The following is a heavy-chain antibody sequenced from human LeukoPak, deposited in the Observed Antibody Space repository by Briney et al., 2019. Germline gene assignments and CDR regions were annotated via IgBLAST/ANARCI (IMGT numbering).Heavy chain of an antibody. Sequence: GGSLRLSCAASGFTFSSYGMHWVRQAPGKGLEWVAVIWYDGSNKYYADSVKGRFTISRDNPKNTLYLQMNSLRAEDTAVYYCASLGNYDILTGQAQNDYWGQGTLVTVSS. J-gene: IGHJ4*02. CDR2: IWYDGSNK. CDR3: ASLGNYDILTGQAQNDY. V-gene: IGHV3-33*01. CDR1: GFTFSSYG. D-gene: IGHD3-9*01.